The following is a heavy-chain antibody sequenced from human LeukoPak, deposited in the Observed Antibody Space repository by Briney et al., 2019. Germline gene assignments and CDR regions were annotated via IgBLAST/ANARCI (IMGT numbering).Heavy chain of an antibody. CDR1: GYTFTSYG. J-gene: IGHJ4*02. V-gene: IGHV1-2*02. CDR2: INPNSGGT. D-gene: IGHD6-13*01. CDR3: ARGLYIAAAGTPGVDY. Sequence: ASVKVSCKASGYTFTSYGISWVRQAPGQGLEWMGWINPNSGGTNYAQKFQGRVTMTRDTSISTAYMELSRLRSDDTAVYYCARGLYIAAAGTPGVDYWGQGTLVTVSS.